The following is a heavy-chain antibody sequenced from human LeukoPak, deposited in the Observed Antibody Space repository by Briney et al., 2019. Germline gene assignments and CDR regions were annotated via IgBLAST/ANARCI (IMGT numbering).Heavy chain of an antibody. CDR3: ALLASTRDYDSSGYYFGVLFDY. CDR1: GYTFTSYG. Sequence: ASVKVSCKASGYTFTSYGISWVRQAPGQGLEWMGWISAYNGNTNYAQKLQGRVTMTTDTSTSTAYMELRSLRSDDMAVYYCALLASTRDYDSSGYYFGVLFDYWGQGTLVTVSS. J-gene: IGHJ4*02. CDR2: ISAYNGNT. D-gene: IGHD3-22*01. V-gene: IGHV1-18*03.